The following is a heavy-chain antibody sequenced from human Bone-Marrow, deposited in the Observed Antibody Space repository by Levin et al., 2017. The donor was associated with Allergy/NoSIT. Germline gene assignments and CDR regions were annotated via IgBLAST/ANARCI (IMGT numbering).Heavy chain of an antibody. J-gene: IGHJ6*02. CDR3: ASAHCGDGCYLSSFDYGMDV. CDR2: IVPVFETV. Sequence: KISCKASGDTFNTLAINWVRQAAGQGLEWVGGIVPVFETVHYAEKFEGRVTITVDEPTSTTYMEMTSLRSDDTAVYFCASAHCGDGCYLSSFDYGMDVWGPGTTVSVSS. CDR1: GDTFNTLA. V-gene: IGHV1-69*01. D-gene: IGHD2-21*02.